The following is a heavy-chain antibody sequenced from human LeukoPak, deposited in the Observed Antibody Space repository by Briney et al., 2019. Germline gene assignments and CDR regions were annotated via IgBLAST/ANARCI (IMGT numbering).Heavy chain of an antibody. CDR3: ARIYSNYYDPLYYYMDV. Sequence: ASVKVSCKASGYTFTSYDINWVRQATGQGLEWMGWMNPNSGNTGYAQKFQGRVTITRNTSISTAYMELSSLRSEDTAVYYCARIYSNYYDPLYYYMDVWGKGTTVTVSS. J-gene: IGHJ6*03. CDR2: MNPNSGNT. D-gene: IGHD4-11*01. V-gene: IGHV1-8*03. CDR1: GYTFTSYD.